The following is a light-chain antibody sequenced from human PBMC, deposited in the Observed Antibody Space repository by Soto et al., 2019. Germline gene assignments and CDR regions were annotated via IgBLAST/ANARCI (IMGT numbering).Light chain of an antibody. Sequence: EIVMTQSPATLSVSPGERATLSCRASQSVSSTLAWYQQKPGQAPRLLIYGASTRATGIPARFSGSGSGTEFTLTISILQSEDFAVYYCQQSNNWPPWTFGQGTKVEIK. J-gene: IGKJ1*01. V-gene: IGKV3-15*01. CDR1: QSVSST. CDR2: GAS. CDR3: QQSNNWPPWT.